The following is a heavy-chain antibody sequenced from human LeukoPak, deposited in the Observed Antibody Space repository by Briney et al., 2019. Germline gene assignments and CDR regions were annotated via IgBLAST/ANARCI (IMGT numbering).Heavy chain of an antibody. CDR2: IIPIFGTA. J-gene: IGHJ3*02. V-gene: IGHV1-69*13. CDR3: ARGTYYYDSSGSGAFDI. CDR1: GGTFSSYA. D-gene: IGHD3-22*01. Sequence: SVKVSCKAAGGTFSSYAISWVRQAPGQGLEWMGGIIPIFGTANYAQKFQGRVTITADESTSTAYMELSSLRSEDTAVYYCARGTYYYDSSGSGAFDIWGQGTMVTVSS.